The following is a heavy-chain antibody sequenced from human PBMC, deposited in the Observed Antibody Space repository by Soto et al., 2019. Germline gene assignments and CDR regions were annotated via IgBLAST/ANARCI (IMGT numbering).Heavy chain of an antibody. CDR1: GYIFTTYA. CDR2: INAGKGNT. Sequence: ASVKVSCKASGYIFTTYALHWVRQAPGQRLEWMGWINAGKGNTKYSQKFQDRVTITRDTSASVAYMELSSLASEDTAVYYCARSEVRNEGCDYWGQGTLFTVSS. V-gene: IGHV1-3*01. D-gene: IGHD1-1*01. J-gene: IGHJ4*02. CDR3: ARSEVRNEGCDY.